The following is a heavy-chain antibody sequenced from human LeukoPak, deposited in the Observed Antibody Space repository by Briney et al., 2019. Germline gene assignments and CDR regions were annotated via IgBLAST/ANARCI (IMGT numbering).Heavy chain of an antibody. J-gene: IGHJ4*02. CDR2: IWYDGSNK. CDR1: GFTFSSYV. V-gene: IGHV3-33*01. Sequence: GRSLRLSCAASGFTFSSYVMHWVRQAPGKGLEWVALIWYDGSNKYYADSVKGRFTISRDNSKNTLYLQMNSLRAEDTAVYYCARALFNYDSSGLTYWGQGTLVTVSS. D-gene: IGHD3-22*01. CDR3: ARALFNYDSSGLTY.